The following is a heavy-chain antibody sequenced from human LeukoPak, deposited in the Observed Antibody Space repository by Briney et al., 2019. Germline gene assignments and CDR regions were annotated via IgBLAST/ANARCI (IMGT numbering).Heavy chain of an antibody. D-gene: IGHD1-26*01. J-gene: IGHJ4*02. CDR1: GGSFSGYY. CDR2: INHSGST. V-gene: IGHV4-34*01. CDR3: ARGRWSGSYSDY. Sequence: PSETLSLTCAVYGGSFSGYYWSWIRQPPGKGLEWIGEINHSGSTNYNPSLKSRVTISVDTSKNQFSLKLSSVTAADTAVYYCARGRWSGSYSDYWGQGTLVTVSS.